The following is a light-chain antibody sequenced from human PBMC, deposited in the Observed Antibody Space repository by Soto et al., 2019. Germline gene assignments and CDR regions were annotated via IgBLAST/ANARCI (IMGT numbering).Light chain of an antibody. CDR3: QLYGSSLWT. CDR2: AAS. V-gene: IGKV3-20*01. Sequence: GGRGTRSFRASQSISDTLAWYQQKPGQAPRLLIYAASTRATGVTDRFSGSGSGRDFSLTCGRLEPADPPVYSSQLYGSSLWTFPQGTKVDNK. J-gene: IGKJ1*01. CDR1: QSISDT.